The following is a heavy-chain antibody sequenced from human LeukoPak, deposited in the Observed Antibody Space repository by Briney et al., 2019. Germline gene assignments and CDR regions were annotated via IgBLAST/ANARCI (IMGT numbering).Heavy chain of an antibody. V-gene: IGHV3-33*01. CDR2: IWYDGSNK. CDR3: VRAESGYYFDY. J-gene: IGHJ4*02. CDR1: GFTFSSYG. D-gene: IGHD1-14*01. Sequence: GGSLRLSCAASGFTFSSYGMHWVRQAPGKGLEWVAVIWYDGSNKYYADSVKGRFTISRDNSKNTLYLQMNSLRAEDTAVYYCVRAESGYYFDYWGQGTLVTVSS.